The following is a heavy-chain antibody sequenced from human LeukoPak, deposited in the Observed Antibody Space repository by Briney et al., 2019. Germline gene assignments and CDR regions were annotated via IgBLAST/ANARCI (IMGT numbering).Heavy chain of an antibody. Sequence: PGGSLRLSCAASGFTFSSYGMHWARQAPGKGLEWVAVIWYDGSNKYYADSVKGRFTISRDNSKNTLCLQMNSLRAEDTAVYYCARMGAVVVPAAPSDYYFDYWGQGTLVTVSS. D-gene: IGHD2-2*01. CDR2: IWYDGSNK. CDR3: ARMGAVVVPAAPSDYYFDY. J-gene: IGHJ4*02. V-gene: IGHV3-33*01. CDR1: GFTFSSYG.